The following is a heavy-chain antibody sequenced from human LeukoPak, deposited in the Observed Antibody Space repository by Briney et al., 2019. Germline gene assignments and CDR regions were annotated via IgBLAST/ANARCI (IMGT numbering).Heavy chain of an antibody. CDR1: GFTFSSYG. CDR3: AKDRYEFGELFLQH. CDR2: ISYDGSNK. Sequence: GGSLRLSCAASGFTFSSYGMHWVRQAPGKGLEWVAVISYDGSNKYYADSVKGRFTISRDNSKNTLYLQMNSLRAEDTAVYYCAKDRYEFGELFLQHWGQGTLVTVSS. D-gene: IGHD3-10*01. V-gene: IGHV3-30*18. J-gene: IGHJ1*01.